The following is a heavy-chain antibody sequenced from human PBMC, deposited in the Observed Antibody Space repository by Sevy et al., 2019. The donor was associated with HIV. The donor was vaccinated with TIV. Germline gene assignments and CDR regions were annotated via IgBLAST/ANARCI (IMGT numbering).Heavy chain of an antibody. Sequence: GGSLRLSCAASGFTFNRYWMSWVRQAPGKGLQWVANIKLDGSEKYYLDSVRGRFTISRDNAKNSLYLQMNSLRAEDTAVYYCARDCNSATCLWGLDVWGRGTTVTVSS. CDR1: GFTFNRYW. V-gene: IGHV3-7*03. J-gene: IGHJ6*02. CDR3: ARDCNSATCLWGLDV. CDR2: IKLDGSEK. D-gene: IGHD1-26*01.